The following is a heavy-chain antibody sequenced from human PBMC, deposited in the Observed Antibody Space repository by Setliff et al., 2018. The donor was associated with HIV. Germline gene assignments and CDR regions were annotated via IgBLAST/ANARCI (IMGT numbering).Heavy chain of an antibody. CDR3: ARRYSSAFFHEFFDY. D-gene: IGHD6-25*01. CDR1: GDSMSTYY. V-gene: IGHV4-4*07. Sequence: SETLSLTCSLSGDSMSTYYWSWIRQTAGKGLEWIGRIHNSGNTNYNPSFMSRVSMSVDTSKSQFSLKLRSVTAADTAVYFCARRYSSAFFHEFFDYWGQGTLVTVSS. CDR2: IHNSGNT. J-gene: IGHJ4*02.